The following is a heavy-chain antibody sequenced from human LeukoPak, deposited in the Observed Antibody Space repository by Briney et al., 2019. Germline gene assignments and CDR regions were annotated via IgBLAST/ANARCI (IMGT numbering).Heavy chain of an antibody. V-gene: IGHV1-8*01. CDR1: GYTFTNFD. J-gene: IGHJ4*02. CDR2: MAPNNGNA. CDR3: TRGDY. Sequence: ASVKVSCKASGYTFTNFDINWVRQASGQGLEWVGWMAPNNGNAGFAQKLQGRVTLTRDTSISTAFMELSSLKSEDTAIYYCTRGDYWGQGTPVTVSS.